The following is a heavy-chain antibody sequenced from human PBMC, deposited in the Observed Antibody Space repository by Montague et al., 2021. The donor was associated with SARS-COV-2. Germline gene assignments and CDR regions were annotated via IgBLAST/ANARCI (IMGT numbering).Heavy chain of an antibody. J-gene: IGHJ4*02. CDR1: GFPFSSYS. V-gene: IGHV3-21*01. D-gene: IGHD2/OR15-2a*01. CDR3: VSQEGSIY. Sequence: YRRLSCAASGFPFSSYSMNWVRQAPGKGLEWVSSISSSSSYIYYADSVKGRFTISRDNAKNSLYLQMNSLRAEDTAVYYCVSQEGSIYWGQGTLVTVSS. CDR2: ISSSSSYI.